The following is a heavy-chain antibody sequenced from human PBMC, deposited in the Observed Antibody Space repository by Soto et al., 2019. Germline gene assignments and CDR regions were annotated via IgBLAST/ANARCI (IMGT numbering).Heavy chain of an antibody. Sequence: QVQLVQSGAEVKKPGSSVKVSCKASGGTFSSYAISWVRQAPGQGLEWMGGIIPIFGTANYAQKFQGRATXTXXXSXXTAYMELSSLRSEDTAVYYCARHVPAAGYYDGMDVWGQGTTVTVSS. D-gene: IGHD2-2*01. J-gene: IGHJ6*02. CDR3: ARHVPAAGYYDGMDV. CDR1: GGTFSSYA. CDR2: IIPIFGTA. V-gene: IGHV1-69*05.